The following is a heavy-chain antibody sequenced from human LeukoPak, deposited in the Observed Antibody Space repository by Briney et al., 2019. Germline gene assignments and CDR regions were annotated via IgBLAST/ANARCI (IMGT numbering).Heavy chain of an antibody. CDR1: GFTPSFYW. Sequence: PGGSLRLSCAASGFTPSFYWMHWVRQAPGKGLVWVSRINSDGSSTSYADSVKGRFTISRDNAKNTLYLQMNSLRAEDTAVYYCAREGGIGGYSYALGVDYWGQGTLVAVSS. V-gene: IGHV3-74*01. J-gene: IGHJ4*02. D-gene: IGHD5-18*01. CDR3: AREGGIGGYSYALGVDY. CDR2: INSDGSST.